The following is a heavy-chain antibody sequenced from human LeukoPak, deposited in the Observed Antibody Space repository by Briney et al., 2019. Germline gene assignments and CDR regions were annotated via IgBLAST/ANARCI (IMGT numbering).Heavy chain of an antibody. Sequence: AGSVKVSCKASGYTFTGYYMHWVRQAPGQGLEWMGWINPNSGGTNYAQKFQGRVTMTRDTSISTAYMELSRLRSDDTAVYYCARGSRVLLWFGESSDYYYYMDVWGKGTTVTVSS. D-gene: IGHD3-10*01. V-gene: IGHV1-2*02. CDR2: INPNSGGT. CDR3: ARGSRVLLWFGESSDYYYYMDV. J-gene: IGHJ6*03. CDR1: GYTFTGYY.